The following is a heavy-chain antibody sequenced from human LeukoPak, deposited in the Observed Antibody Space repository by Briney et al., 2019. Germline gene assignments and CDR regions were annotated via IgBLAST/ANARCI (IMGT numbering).Heavy chain of an antibody. J-gene: IGHJ4*02. CDR1: GYTFTSYG. CDR2: ISAHNGNT. V-gene: IGHV1-18*01. Sequence: ASVKVSCKASGYTFTSYGISWVRQAPGQGLEWMGWISAHNGNTNYAQKLQGRVTMTTDTSTSTAYMELRSLRSDDTAVYYCARDRSIAAPFYFDYWGQGTLVTVSS. CDR3: ARDRSIAAPFYFDY. D-gene: IGHD6-6*01.